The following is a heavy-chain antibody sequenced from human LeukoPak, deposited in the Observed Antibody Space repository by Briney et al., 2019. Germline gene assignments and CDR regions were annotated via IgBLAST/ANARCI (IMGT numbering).Heavy chain of an antibody. CDR3: AREGGDSGNFYAFDY. CDR1: GFSFSSLG. CDR2: MSSGSNYK. Sequence: GGPLRLSCRASGFSFSSLGMNWGPQSPGKGREWGASMSSGSNYKYYAKSVKGRLPISRDHANNSIYLQKNSLRAEDTPVYCCAREGGDSGNFYAFDYWGQGILVTVSS. J-gene: IGHJ4*02. V-gene: IGHV3-21*01. D-gene: IGHD3-10*01.